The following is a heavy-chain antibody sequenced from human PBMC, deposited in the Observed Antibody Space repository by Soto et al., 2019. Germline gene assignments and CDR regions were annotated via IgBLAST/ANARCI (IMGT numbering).Heavy chain of an antibody. J-gene: IGHJ3*02. CDR1: GGTFSSYA. V-gene: IGHV1-69*01. Sequence: QVQLVQSGAEVKKPGSSVKVSCKASGGTFSSYAISWVRQAPGQGLEWMGGIIPIFGTANYAQKFQGRVTITEDESTSTAYMELSRLRSEDTAVYSCARSPPAGRIAAAGVDIWGQGTMVTVSS. D-gene: IGHD6-13*01. CDR3: ARSPPAGRIAAAGVDI. CDR2: IIPIFGTA.